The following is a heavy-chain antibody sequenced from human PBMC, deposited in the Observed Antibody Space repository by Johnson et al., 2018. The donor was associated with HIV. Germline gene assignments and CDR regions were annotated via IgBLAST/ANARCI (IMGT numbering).Heavy chain of an antibody. D-gene: IGHD6-19*01. V-gene: IGHV3-11*04. CDR1: GFTFSDYY. CDR2: ISSSGTSV. Sequence: QVQLVESGGGLVQPGGSLRLSCAASGFTFSDYYMSWIRQTPGKGLAWVSYISSSGTSVYYADSVKGRFTISRDNAKNSVYLQMNSLEAEDTAVYYCARAPEVRSGWYNVDAFDVWGQGTMVTVSS. CDR3: ARAPEVRSGWYNVDAFDV. J-gene: IGHJ3*01.